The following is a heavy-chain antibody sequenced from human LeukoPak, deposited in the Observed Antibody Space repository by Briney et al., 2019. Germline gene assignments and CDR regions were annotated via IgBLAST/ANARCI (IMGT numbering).Heavy chain of an antibody. CDR1: GFTFSDYY. D-gene: IGHD2-2*01. J-gene: IGHJ4*02. Sequence: GGSLRLSCAASGFTFSDYYMGWIRQAPGKGLEWVSYISSSGSTIYYADSVKGRFTISRDNAKNSLYLQMNSLRAEDTAVYYCARDLGGIVVVPAARGIAAAGTFDYWGQGTLVTVSS. CDR2: ISSSGSTI. V-gene: IGHV3-11*01. CDR3: ARDLGGIVVVPAARGIAAAGTFDY.